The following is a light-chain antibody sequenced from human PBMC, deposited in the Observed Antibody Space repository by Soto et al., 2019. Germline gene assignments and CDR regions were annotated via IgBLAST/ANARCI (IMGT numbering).Light chain of an antibody. CDR3: QQYGNEPWT. CDR2: DAS. CDR1: QSVSSSY. V-gene: IGKV3-20*01. Sequence: EIVLTQSPCTLSLSAGERATLSCRASQSVSSSYLAWYQQKPGQPPRLLIYDASSRATVIPDRFSGSGSGTDFTLTISRLESEDFAVYYCQQYGNEPWTFGQGTKVDI. J-gene: IGKJ1*01.